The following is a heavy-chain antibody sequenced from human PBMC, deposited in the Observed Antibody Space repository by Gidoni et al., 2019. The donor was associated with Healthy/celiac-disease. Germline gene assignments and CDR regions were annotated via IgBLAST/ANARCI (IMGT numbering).Heavy chain of an antibody. CDR2: IYWDDDK. V-gene: IGHV2-5*05. D-gene: IGHD6-13*01. Sequence: QNTVKESGPTLGKPTQTHTLTCTVSGFSHSTSGVGVGWIRQPSGTALEWLALIYWDDDKRYVPSLKSRLTITKDPSTHQVVLTLSNIDPVATATYSCSLVRTYIAAACTTYYFYYWGQGTLVTVSS. J-gene: IGHJ4*02. CDR1: GFSHSTSGVG. CDR3: SLVRTYIAAACTTYYFYY.